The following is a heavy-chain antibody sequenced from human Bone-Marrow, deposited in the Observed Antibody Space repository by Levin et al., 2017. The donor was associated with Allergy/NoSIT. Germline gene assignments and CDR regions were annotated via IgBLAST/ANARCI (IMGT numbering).Heavy chain of an antibody. D-gene: IGHD2-15*01. CDR2: ISRRGDYA. V-gene: IGHV3-11*03. CDR3: ARTVGSGDCSGGSCANWFDP. Sequence: GGSLRLSCAASGFSFSDSYMTWIRQAPGKGLEWVSYISRRGDYANYADSVKGRFTISRDNAKNSLSLHMNSLRAEDTAVYYCARTVGSGDCSGGSCANWFDPWGQGTLVTVSS. J-gene: IGHJ5*02. CDR1: GFSFSDSY.